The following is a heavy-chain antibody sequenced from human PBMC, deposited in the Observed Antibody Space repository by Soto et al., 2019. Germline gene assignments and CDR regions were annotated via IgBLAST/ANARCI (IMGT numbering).Heavy chain of an antibody. D-gene: IGHD3-10*01. CDR3: AREATVVRGVIIRYFF. V-gene: IGHV6-1*01. CDR2: TLYRSKWFN. Sequence: SQTLSLTCAISGDSVSSNNAAWNWIRQSPSGGLEWLGRTLYRSKWFNDYADSVRSRITINPDTSKNQFSLQLNSVTPEDTALYYCAREATVVRGVIIRYFFWGQGKLVTVSS. J-gene: IGHJ4*02. CDR1: GDSVSSNNAA.